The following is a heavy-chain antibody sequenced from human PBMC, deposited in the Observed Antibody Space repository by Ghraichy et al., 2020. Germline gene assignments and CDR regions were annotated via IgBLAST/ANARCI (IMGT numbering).Heavy chain of an antibody. V-gene: IGHV4-30-4*01. CDR3: ASSYGSGFRYFDY. Sequence: SETLSLTCTVSGGSISSGDYYWSWIRQPPGKGLEWIGYIHYSGSTYYNPSLKSRVTISVDTSKNQFSLKLSSVTAADTAVYYCASSYGSGFRYFDYWGQGTLVTVSS. CDR1: GGSISSGDYY. D-gene: IGHD3-10*01. CDR2: IHYSGST. J-gene: IGHJ4*02.